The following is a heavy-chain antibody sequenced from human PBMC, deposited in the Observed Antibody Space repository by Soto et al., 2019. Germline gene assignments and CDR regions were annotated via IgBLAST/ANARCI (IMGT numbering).Heavy chain of an antibody. CDR2: ISSYNGNT. J-gene: IGHJ5*02. Sequence: ASVKVSCKASGYTFTSYGISWVRQAPGQGLEWMGWISSYNGNTNYAQKVQGRVTLTTDTSTSTTYMELRSLRSDDTAVYYCARGPRYCSTTTCFSGVTWFDPWGQGTLVTVSS. CDR1: GYTFTSYG. D-gene: IGHD2-2*01. V-gene: IGHV1-18*04. CDR3: ARGPRYCSTTTCFSGVTWFDP.